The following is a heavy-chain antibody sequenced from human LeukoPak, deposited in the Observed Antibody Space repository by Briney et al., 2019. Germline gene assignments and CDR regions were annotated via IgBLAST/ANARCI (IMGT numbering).Heavy chain of an antibody. V-gene: IGHV4-59*01. CDR2: IYYSGST. J-gene: IGHJ3*02. CDR3: ARTRARPSAFDI. CDR1: GGSISSYY. Sequence: SETLSLTCTVSGGSISSYYWSWIRQPPRKGLEWIGYIYYSGSTNYNPSLKSRVTISVDTSKNQFSLKLSSVTAADTAVYYCARTRARPSAFDIWGQGTMVTVS. D-gene: IGHD6-6*01.